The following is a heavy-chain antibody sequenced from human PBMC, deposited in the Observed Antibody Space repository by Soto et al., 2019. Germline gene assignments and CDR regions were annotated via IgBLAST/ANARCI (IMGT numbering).Heavy chain of an antibody. CDR2: MSYDGKVE. V-gene: IGHV3-30*04. J-gene: IGHJ4*02. CDR1: GFVFRSFA. D-gene: IGHD3-10*01. CDR3: ARGGAYYSASGSYFITPPAEY. Sequence: QVRLVESGGGVVQPGRSLRLSCLASGFVFRSFAVHWVRQAPGKGLEWVAVMSYDGKVEYSADSVKGRFTISRDNLKDTLFLQMTSLRPEDTAVYYCARGGAYYSASGSYFITPPAEYWGQGTLVTVSS.